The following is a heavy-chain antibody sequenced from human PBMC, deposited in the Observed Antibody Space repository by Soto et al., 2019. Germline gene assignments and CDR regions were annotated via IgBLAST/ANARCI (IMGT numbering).Heavy chain of an antibody. Sequence: SETLSLTCTVSGGSISSGPYSWGWIRQPPGEGLEWIGTFYYSESTYYNPFLEGRVTISVDTSKNQFSLKVSSVTVADTAVYYCARLGGYCSSTSCYGFYGMDVWGQGTTVTVSS. D-gene: IGHD2-2*01. CDR2: FYYSEST. CDR1: GGSISSGPYS. J-gene: IGHJ6*02. V-gene: IGHV4-39*01. CDR3: ARLGGYCSSTSCYGFYGMDV.